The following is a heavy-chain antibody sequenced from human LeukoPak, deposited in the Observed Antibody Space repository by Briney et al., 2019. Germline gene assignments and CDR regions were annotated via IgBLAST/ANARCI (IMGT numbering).Heavy chain of an antibody. Sequence: GGSLRLSCTGSGFTFSNYVMSWVRQAPGKRLEWVSGISDSGDDTDYADSVKGRFTISRDNSKNTLFLQMNILRAEDTAVYYCARVATIPLRGFDYWGQGTLVTVSS. D-gene: IGHD5-12*01. V-gene: IGHV3-23*01. CDR2: ISDSGDDT. CDR1: GFTFSNYV. J-gene: IGHJ4*02. CDR3: ARVATIPLRGFDY.